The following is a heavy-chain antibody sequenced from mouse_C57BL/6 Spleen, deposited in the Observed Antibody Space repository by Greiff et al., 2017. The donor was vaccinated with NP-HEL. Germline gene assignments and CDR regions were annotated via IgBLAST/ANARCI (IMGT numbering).Heavy chain of an antibody. D-gene: IGHD1-1*01. CDR2: IYPGDGDT. V-gene: IGHV1-82*01. CDR1: GYAFSSSW. J-gene: IGHJ1*03. Sequence: QVQLKESGPELVKPGASVKISCKASGYAFSSSWMNWVKQRPGKGLEWIGRIYPGDGDTNYNGKFKGKATLTADKSSSTAYMQLSSLTSEDSAVYFCARGGVYYGSSYGYFDVWGTGTTVTVSS. CDR3: ARGGVYYGSSYGYFDV.